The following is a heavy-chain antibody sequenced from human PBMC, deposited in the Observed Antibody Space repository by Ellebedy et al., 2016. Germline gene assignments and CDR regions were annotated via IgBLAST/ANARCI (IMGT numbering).Heavy chain of an antibody. D-gene: IGHD3-9*01. J-gene: IGHJ4*02. Sequence: SETLSLXXAVYGGSFSGYYWSWIRQPPGKGLEWIGEINHSGSTNYNPSLKSRVTISVVRSKNQFSLKLSSVTAADTAVYYCARVGILTGQYYFDYWGQGTLVTVSS. CDR3: ARVGILTGQYYFDY. CDR2: INHSGST. V-gene: IGHV4-34*01. CDR1: GGSFSGYY.